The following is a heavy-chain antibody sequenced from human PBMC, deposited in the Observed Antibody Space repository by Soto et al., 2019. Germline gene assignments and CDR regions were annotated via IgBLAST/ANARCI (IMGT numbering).Heavy chain of an antibody. D-gene: IGHD6-13*01. CDR1: GFTFSSYA. Sequence: LRLSCAASGFTFSSYAMHWVRQAPGKGLEWVAVISYDGSNKYYADSVKGRFTISRDNSKNTLYLQMNSLRAEDTAVYYCARWGAAAARGSYGMDVWGQGTTVTVSS. V-gene: IGHV3-30-3*01. CDR2: ISYDGSNK. CDR3: ARWGAAAARGSYGMDV. J-gene: IGHJ6*02.